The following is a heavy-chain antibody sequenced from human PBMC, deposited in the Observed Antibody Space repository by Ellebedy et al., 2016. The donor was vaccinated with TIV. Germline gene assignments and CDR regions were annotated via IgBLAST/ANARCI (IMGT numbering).Heavy chain of an antibody. D-gene: IGHD4-23*01. Sequence: MPSETLSLTCNVSGGSISTFYWSWIRQPPGKGLEFIGYIYYIGLTNYNPSLESRVAISIDTSENQFSLRLSSGTAADTAVYYCAAYYGGRFDYWGQGTLVTVSS. CDR1: GGSISTFY. V-gene: IGHV4-59*01. CDR2: IYYIGLT. J-gene: IGHJ4*02. CDR3: AAYYGGRFDY.